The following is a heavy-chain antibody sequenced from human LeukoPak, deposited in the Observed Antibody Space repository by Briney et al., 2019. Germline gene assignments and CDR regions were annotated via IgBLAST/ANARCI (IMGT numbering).Heavy chain of an antibody. Sequence: GGSLRLSCAASGFTFSSYEMNWVRQAPGKGLEWVSYISSSGSTIYYADSVKGRFTISRDNAKNSLYLQMNSLRAEDTAVYYCARDRSNYRRNYFDYWGQGTLVTVSS. D-gene: IGHD4-11*01. V-gene: IGHV3-48*03. CDR3: ARDRSNYRRNYFDY. CDR1: GFTFSSYE. CDR2: ISSSGSTI. J-gene: IGHJ4*02.